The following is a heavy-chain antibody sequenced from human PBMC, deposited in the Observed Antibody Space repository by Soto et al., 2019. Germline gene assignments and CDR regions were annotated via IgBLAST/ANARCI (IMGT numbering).Heavy chain of an antibody. CDR1: SGSISSSNW. CDR3: ARGELCSGDYVGVCFDY. D-gene: IGHD4-17*01. Sequence: QVQLQESGPGLMKPSGTLSLTCAVSSGSISSSNWWSWVRQPPGKGLEWIGEIYHSGSTNYNPSLNSRVTISVDKSKNQFSLKLSSVTAADTAVYYCARGELCSGDYVGVCFDYWGQGTLVTVSS. J-gene: IGHJ4*02. V-gene: IGHV4-4*02. CDR2: IYHSGST.